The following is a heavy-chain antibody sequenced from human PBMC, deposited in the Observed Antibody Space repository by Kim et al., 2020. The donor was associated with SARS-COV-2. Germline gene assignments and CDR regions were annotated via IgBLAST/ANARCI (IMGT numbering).Heavy chain of an antibody. Sequence: YLKSRVTISLDTSKNQFSLKLSSVTAADTAVYYCARDRSYSSGYFDAFDIWGQGTMVTVSS. CDR3: ARDRSYSSGYFDAFDI. D-gene: IGHD3-22*01. V-gene: IGHV4-31*02. J-gene: IGHJ3*02.